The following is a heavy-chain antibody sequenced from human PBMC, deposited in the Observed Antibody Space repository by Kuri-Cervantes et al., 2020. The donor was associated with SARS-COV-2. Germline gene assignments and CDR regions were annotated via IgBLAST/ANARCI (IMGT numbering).Heavy chain of an antibody. Sequence: ASVKVSCKASGYTFTGYYMHWVRQAPGQGLEWMGRINPNSGGTNYAQKFQGRVTMTRDTSISTAYIELSRLRSDDTAVYYCARAQEHNAQQLAGVDYWGQGTLVTVSS. CDR3: ARAQEHNAQQLAGVDY. D-gene: IGHD6-13*01. CDR2: INPNSGGT. J-gene: IGHJ4*02. CDR1: GYTFTGYY. V-gene: IGHV1-2*06.